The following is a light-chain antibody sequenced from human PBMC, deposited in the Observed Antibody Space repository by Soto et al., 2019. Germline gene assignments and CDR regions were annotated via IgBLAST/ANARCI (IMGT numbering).Light chain of an antibody. CDR1: QRVSSSY. J-gene: IGKJ1*01. CDR3: QQYGSSPWT. V-gene: IGKV3-20*01. Sequence: EIVLTQSPGTLPLSPGERATLSCRARQRVSSSYLAWYQQNPGQAPRLLIDGASSMATGIPDRFSGSGSGTDFTLTISRREHEDFAVYYCQQYGSSPWTFGQGTKVEIK. CDR2: GAS.